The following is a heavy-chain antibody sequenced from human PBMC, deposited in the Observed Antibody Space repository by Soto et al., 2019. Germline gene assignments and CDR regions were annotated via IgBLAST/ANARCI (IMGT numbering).Heavy chain of an antibody. D-gene: IGHD6-13*01. Sequence: GGSLRLSCAASGFTFGSYAMSWVRQVPGKGLEWVSGISGSGGTTYYPDSVKGRFTISRDNSKNTLYLQMSSLRADDTAVYYCGKTKAEAAQYYYDGMDFWGKGTTVTVSS. CDR2: ISGSGGTT. V-gene: IGHV3-23*01. J-gene: IGHJ6*04. CDR3: GKTKAEAAQYYYDGMDF. CDR1: GFTFGSYA.